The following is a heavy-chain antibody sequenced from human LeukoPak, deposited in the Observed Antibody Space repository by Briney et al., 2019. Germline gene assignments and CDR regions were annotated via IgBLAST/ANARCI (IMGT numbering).Heavy chain of an antibody. J-gene: IGHJ4*02. V-gene: IGHV3-7*01. CDR1: GFTFTTYW. D-gene: IGHD3-10*01. Sequence: GGSLRLSCAASGFTFTTYWMTWVRQAPGKGLEWVANINQDGTEKYYVDSVKGRFTISRDNARNSLNLQMNSLRVEDTAVYYCAKVAKYYYGSETYYFFEHWGQGTPVTASS. CDR3: AKVAKYYYGSETYYFFEH. CDR2: INQDGTEK.